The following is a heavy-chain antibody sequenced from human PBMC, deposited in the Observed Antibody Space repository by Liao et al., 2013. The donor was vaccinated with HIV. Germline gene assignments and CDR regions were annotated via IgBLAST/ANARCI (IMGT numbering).Heavy chain of an antibody. Sequence: QVQLQESGPGLVKPSQTLSLTCTVSGGSISSDLYYWSWIRQPAGKGLEWSGRVYASGRTDYNPSLKSRVTISVDTSKNQFSLKLASVTAADTAVYWCARGYCSGGSCYFDYWGQGTLVTVSS. D-gene: IGHD2-15*01. V-gene: IGHV4-61*02. CDR2: VYASGRT. CDR3: ARGYCSGGSCYFDY. CDR1: GGSISSDLYY. J-gene: IGHJ4*02.